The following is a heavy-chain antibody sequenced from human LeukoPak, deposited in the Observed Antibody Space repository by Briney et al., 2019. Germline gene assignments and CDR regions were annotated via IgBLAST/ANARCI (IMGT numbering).Heavy chain of an antibody. Sequence: GGSLRLSCAASGFIVSGDYMTWVRQAPGKGLEWVSVIYSGGNTYYADSVKGRFTISRDNSKNTVYLQMNSLRAEDTAMYYCARHDWFDPWGQGTLVTVSS. CDR2: IYSGGNT. V-gene: IGHV3-66*04. CDR3: ARHDWFDP. CDR1: GFIVSGDY. J-gene: IGHJ5*02.